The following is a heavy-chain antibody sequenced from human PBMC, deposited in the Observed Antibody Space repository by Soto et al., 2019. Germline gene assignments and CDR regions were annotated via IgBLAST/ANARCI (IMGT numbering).Heavy chain of an antibody. D-gene: IGHD6-6*01. J-gene: IGHJ4*02. Sequence: SETLSLTCAVYGGSFSGYYWSWIRQPPGKGLEWIGEINQSGSTNYNPSLKSRVTISVDTSKNQFSLKLSSVTAADTALYYCARLVPYSSSPQPSDYWGQGTLVTVS. CDR2: INQSGST. CDR1: GGSFSGYY. V-gene: IGHV4-34*01. CDR3: ARLVPYSSSPQPSDY.